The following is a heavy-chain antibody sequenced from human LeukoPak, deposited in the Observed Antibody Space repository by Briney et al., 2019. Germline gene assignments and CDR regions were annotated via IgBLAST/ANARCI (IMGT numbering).Heavy chain of an antibody. Sequence: ASVKVSCKASGYTFTGYYMHRVRQAPGQGLEWMGWINPNSGGTNYAQKFQGRVTMTRDTSISTAYMELSRLRSDDTAVYYCARVPSSSPIPYYFDYWGQGTLVTVSS. CDR2: INPNSGGT. V-gene: IGHV1-2*02. CDR1: GYTFTGYY. J-gene: IGHJ4*02. D-gene: IGHD6-6*01. CDR3: ARVPSSSPIPYYFDY.